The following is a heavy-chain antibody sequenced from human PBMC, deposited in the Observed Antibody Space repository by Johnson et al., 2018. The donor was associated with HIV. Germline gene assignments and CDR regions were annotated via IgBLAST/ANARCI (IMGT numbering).Heavy chain of an antibody. CDR2: IKQDGSEK. CDR1: GFIFSSYW. CDR3: ARHGEGRDASVFRAFDI. J-gene: IGHJ3*02. Sequence: MLLVESGGGLVKPGGSLRLSCAASGFIFSSYWMSWVRQAPGKGLEWVASIKQDGSEKYYVDSVKGRFTISRDNAKNSLFLQMNSLRAEDTAVYYCARHGEGRDASVFRAFDIWGQGTMVTVSS. V-gene: IGHV3-7*05. D-gene: IGHD5-24*01.